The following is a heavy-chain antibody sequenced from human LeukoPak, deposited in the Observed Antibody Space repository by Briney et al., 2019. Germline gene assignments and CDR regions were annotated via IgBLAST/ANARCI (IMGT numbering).Heavy chain of an antibody. CDR3: TRPGNCGADCYGDFDY. CDR2: IRTKANTYAT. J-gene: IGHJ4*02. V-gene: IGHV3-73*01. Sequence: GGSLKLSCAASGFTFSDSAIHWVRQASGKGPEWVGRIRTKANTYATAYAASVKGRFTISRDDSKNTAYLQMNSLRTEDTAVYYCTRPGNCGADCYGDFDYWGQGTLVTVSS. CDR1: GFTFSDSA. D-gene: IGHD2-21*02.